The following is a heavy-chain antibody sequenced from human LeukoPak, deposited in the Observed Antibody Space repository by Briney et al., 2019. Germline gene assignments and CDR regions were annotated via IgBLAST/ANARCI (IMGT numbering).Heavy chain of an antibody. CDR1: GYSFTNYW. Sequence: PGESLKISCKGSGYSFTNYWIGWVRQMPGKGLEWMGVIYPGDSDTRYSPSSQGQVTISADKSISTAYLQWSSLKASDTAMYYCARRLGSSSWSFDYWGQGTLVTVSS. V-gene: IGHV5-51*01. CDR3: ARRLGSSSWSFDY. J-gene: IGHJ4*02. CDR2: IYPGDSDT. D-gene: IGHD6-13*01.